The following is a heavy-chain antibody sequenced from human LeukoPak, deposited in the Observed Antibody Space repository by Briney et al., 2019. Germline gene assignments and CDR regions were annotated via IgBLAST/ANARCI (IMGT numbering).Heavy chain of an antibody. CDR3: VRDMRAAADYYFDY. CDR2: ISTDGRDK. CDR1: GFTFSGYA. V-gene: IGHV3-30*04. J-gene: IGHJ4*02. Sequence: GRSLRLSCAASGFTFSGYAMHWVRQAPGKGLEWVAVISTDGRDKHNADSVKGRFTISRDNSKNTLYVQMTSLTAEDTAIYYCVRDMRAAADYYFDYWGQGTPVIVSS. D-gene: IGHD6-13*01.